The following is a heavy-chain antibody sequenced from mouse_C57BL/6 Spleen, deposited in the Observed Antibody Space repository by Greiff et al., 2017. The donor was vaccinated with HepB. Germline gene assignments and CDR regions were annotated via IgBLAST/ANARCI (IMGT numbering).Heavy chain of an antibody. CDR2: IYPGDGDT. J-gene: IGHJ1*03. D-gene: IGHD4-1*01. V-gene: IGHV1-82*01. Sequence: VQLQQSGPELVKPGASVKISCKASGYAFSSSWMNWVKQRPGKGLEWIGRIYPGDGDTNYNGKFKGKATLTADKSSSTAYMQLSSLTSEDSAVYFCARSVTGTGYFDVWGTGTTVTVSS. CDR3: ARSVTGTGYFDV. CDR1: GYAFSSSW.